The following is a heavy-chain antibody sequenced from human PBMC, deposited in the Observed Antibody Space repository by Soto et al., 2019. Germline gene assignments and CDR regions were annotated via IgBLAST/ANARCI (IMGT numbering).Heavy chain of an antibody. CDR3: ARMAGPWFFDL. CDR1: GGSFSGFY. CDR2: INHSGSS. Sequence: PSETLSLSCAVHGGSFSGFYWTWIRQAPGKGLEWIGEINHSGSSNYNPPLKSRVTMSLDTSRNQFSLSLNSVTAADTAVYYCARMAGPWFFDLWGPGKMGTVS. V-gene: IGHV4-34*01. J-gene: IGHJ2*01.